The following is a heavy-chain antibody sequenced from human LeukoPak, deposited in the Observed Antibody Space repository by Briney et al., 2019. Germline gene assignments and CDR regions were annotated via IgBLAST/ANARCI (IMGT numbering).Heavy chain of an antibody. CDR1: GRSICISTSS. Sequence: SETLSLTCTFSGRSICISTSSWGWIRQPPGKGLEWIGSIYYTGSTYYNPSLKSRVTISVDTSKNHFSLNLCSVTAVDTAVYYCARRSRGSCSTRDYFDYWGQGTLVTVSS. CDR2: IYYTGST. CDR3: ARRSRGSCSTRDYFDY. J-gene: IGHJ4*02. V-gene: IGHV4-39*02. D-gene: IGHD2-15*01.